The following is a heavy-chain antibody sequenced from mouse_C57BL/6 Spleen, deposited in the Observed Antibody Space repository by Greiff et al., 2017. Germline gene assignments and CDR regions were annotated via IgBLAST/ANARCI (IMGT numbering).Heavy chain of an antibody. J-gene: IGHJ2*01. Sequence: QVQLQQPGAELVKPGASVKLSCKASGYTFTSYWMHWVKQRPGQGLEWIGMIHPNSGSTNYNEKFKSKATLTVDKSSSTAYMQLSSLTSEDSAVYDCARPLSNWDDFDYWGQGTTLTVSS. CDR3: ARPLSNWDDFDY. CDR1: GYTFTSYW. CDR2: IHPNSGST. D-gene: IGHD4-1*01. V-gene: IGHV1-64*01.